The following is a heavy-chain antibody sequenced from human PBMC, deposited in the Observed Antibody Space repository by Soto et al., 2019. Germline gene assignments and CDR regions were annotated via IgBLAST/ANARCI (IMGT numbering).Heavy chain of an antibody. CDR2: MNPNSGNT. Sequence: WVSEKVSCKASGYTFTSYDINWVRQATGQGREWMGWMNPNSGNTGYAQKFQGRVTMTRNTSISTAYMELSSLRSEDTAVYYCARSILSVIGPDAFDIWGQGTMVTVSS. D-gene: IGHD2-15*01. CDR1: GYTFTSYD. J-gene: IGHJ3*02. V-gene: IGHV1-8*01. CDR3: ARSILSVIGPDAFDI.